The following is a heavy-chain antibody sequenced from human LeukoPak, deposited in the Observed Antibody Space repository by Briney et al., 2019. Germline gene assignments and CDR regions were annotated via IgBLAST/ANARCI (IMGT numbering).Heavy chain of an antibody. Sequence: PGGSLRLSCAASGFTVSGNYMSWVRQAPGKGLEWVSVIYSGGSTCYADSVKGRFTISRDNSKNTLYLQMNSLRAEDTAVYYCAREGYRSSWYYDYWGQGTLVTVSS. CDR2: IYSGGST. CDR3: AREGYRSSWYYDY. D-gene: IGHD6-13*01. CDR1: GFTVSGNY. V-gene: IGHV3-53*01. J-gene: IGHJ4*02.